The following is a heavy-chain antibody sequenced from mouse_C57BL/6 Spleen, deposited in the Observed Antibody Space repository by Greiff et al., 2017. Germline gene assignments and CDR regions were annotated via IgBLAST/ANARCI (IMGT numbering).Heavy chain of an antibody. CDR2: IYPGGGYT. J-gene: IGHJ4*01. Sequence: QVHVKQSGAELVRPGTSVKMSCKASGYTFTNYWIGWAKQRPGHGLEWIGDIYPGGGYTNYNEKFKGKATLTADKSSSTAYMQFSSLTSEDSAIYYCARGGYDYDEGYAMDYWGQGTSVTVSS. CDR3: ARGGYDYDEGYAMDY. V-gene: IGHV1-63*01. CDR1: GYTFTNYW. D-gene: IGHD2-4*01.